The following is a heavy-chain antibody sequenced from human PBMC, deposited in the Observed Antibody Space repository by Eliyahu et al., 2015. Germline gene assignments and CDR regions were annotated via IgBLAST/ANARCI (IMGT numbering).Heavy chain of an antibody. CDR3: ARDSSGWYGAIDY. V-gene: IGHV4-59*01. D-gene: IGHD6-19*01. J-gene: IGHJ4*02. CDR1: XXSINTYY. Sequence: QVQLQESGPGLVKPSETLSLTCTVSXXSINTYYWSWIRQPPGKGLEWIGYIYYSGSTNYNPSLKSRATISVDTSKNQFSLKLSSVTAADTAVYYCARDSSGWYGAIDYWGQGTLVTVSS. CDR2: IYYSGST.